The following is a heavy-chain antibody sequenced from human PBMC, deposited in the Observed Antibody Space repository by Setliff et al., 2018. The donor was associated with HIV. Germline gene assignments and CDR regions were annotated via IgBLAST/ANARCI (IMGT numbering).Heavy chain of an antibody. CDR2: INANSGSP. CDR1: GYNFENYA. Sequence: AASVKVSCKTSGYNFENYAINWVRQAPGQGLEWMGWINANSGSPTYAQGFTGRFVFSLDTSVSTAYLQISSLKAEDTAVYYCARSGIVTMVRGVIIRGWFDPWGQGTLVTVSA. CDR3: ARSGIVTMVRGVIIRGWFDP. J-gene: IGHJ5*02. V-gene: IGHV7-4-1*02. D-gene: IGHD3-10*01.